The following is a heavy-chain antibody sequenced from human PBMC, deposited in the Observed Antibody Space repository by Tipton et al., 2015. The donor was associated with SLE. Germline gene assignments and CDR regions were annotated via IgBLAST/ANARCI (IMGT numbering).Heavy chain of an antibody. J-gene: IGHJ4*02. D-gene: IGHD4/OR15-4a*01. CDR3: TRRYGDLGADY. V-gene: IGHV3-73*01. CDR1: GFTFSGSA. CDR2: ITSKAANYAT. Sequence: SLRLSCAASGFTFSGSAMHWVRQAPGRGLEWVGRITSKAANYATAYAASVNGRFTISRDDSKNTAYLQMNSLKTDDTAVYYCTRRYGDLGADYWGQGTLVTVSS.